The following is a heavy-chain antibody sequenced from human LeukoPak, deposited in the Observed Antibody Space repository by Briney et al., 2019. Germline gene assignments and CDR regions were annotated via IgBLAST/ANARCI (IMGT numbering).Heavy chain of an antibody. CDR1: GFTLSSHW. CDR2: IKQDGSEQ. V-gene: IGHV3-7*05. D-gene: IGHD6-19*01. J-gene: IGHJ4*02. Sequence: AGGSLRLSCVASGFTLSSHWMSWVRQATGKALEWVANIKQDGSEQYYVDSVRGRFNISRDNAKDSVYLQMKSLTAEDTAIYYCARESAGSPDYWGQGTLVTVSS. CDR3: ARESAGSPDY.